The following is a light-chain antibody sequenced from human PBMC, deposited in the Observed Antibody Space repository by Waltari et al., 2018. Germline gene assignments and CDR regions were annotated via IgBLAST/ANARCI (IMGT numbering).Light chain of an antibody. V-gene: IGLV2-14*03. CDR1: RSDIGYYTF. CDR2: DVS. Sequence: QSGLTQPASVSGSPGQSITISCTGTRSDIGYYTFVSCYQQHPGKAPTLVLFDVSRWPSGVSHRFPGSKVGNTASLAISGLQAEDEAAYYCASYTSANTGLFGGGTKVTVL. CDR3: ASYTSANTGL. J-gene: IGLJ2*01.